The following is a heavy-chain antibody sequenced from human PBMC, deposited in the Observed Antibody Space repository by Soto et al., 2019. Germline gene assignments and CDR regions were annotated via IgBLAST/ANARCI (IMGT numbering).Heavy chain of an antibody. CDR2: IYDSGST. Sequence: QVQLQESGPGLVKPSQTLSLICKVSGDSMSSGDYYWSWFRQPPGRGLEWIGNIYDSGSTYYSPSLKSRVTISVDTSRNQFSLKLRSVTAADTAVYYCARGSPGDYYHGMDVWGQGTTVTVSS. CDR3: ARGSPGDYYHGMDV. V-gene: IGHV4-30-4*01. J-gene: IGHJ6*02. CDR1: GDSMSSGDYY.